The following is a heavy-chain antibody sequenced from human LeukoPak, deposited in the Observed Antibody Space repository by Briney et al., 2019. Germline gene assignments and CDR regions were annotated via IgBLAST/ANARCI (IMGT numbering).Heavy chain of an antibody. J-gene: IGHJ4*02. V-gene: IGHV4-39*01. D-gene: IGHD6-19*01. CDR3: ARGYSSGWSPDPFDY. CDR1: GGSISSSSYY. CDR2: IYYSGIT. Sequence: SETLSLXCTVSGGSISSSSYYWGWIRQPPGKGLEWIGSIYYSGITYYNPSLKSRATISVDTSKNQFSLKLSSVTAADTAVYYCARGYSSGWSPDPFDYWGQGTLVTVSS.